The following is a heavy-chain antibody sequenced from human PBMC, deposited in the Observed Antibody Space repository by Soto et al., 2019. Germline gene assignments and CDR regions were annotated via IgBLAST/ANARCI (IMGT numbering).Heavy chain of an antibody. V-gene: IGHV2-5*01. D-gene: IGHD3-10*01. J-gene: IGHJ6*04. Sequence: SGPKLVNPTQTLTLTSTFSRFSLSTSGAGVGWIRQPPAKSLHLLALFYSNDDKRFSPSLKRRLIITNVIFKNQVVLTMTNMDPVDTATYYCTHMRGSGLYGMDVWYKGTTPTVS. CDR2: FYSNDDK. CDR3: THMRGSGLYGMDV. CDR1: RFSLSTSGAG.